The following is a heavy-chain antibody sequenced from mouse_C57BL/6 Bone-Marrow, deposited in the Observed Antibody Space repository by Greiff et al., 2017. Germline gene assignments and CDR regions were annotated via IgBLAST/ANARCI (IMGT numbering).Heavy chain of an antibody. CDR2: INPYNGGT. V-gene: IGHV1-19*01. J-gene: IGHJ1*03. CDR1: GYTFTDYY. Sequence: EVKLQESGPVLVKPGASVKMSCKASGYTFTDYYMNWVKQSHGKSLEWIGVINPYNGGTSYNQKFKGKATLTVDKSSSTAYMELNSLTSEDSAVYYCARAYDYDRYFDVWGTGTTVTVSS. CDR3: ARAYDYDRYFDV. D-gene: IGHD2-4*01.